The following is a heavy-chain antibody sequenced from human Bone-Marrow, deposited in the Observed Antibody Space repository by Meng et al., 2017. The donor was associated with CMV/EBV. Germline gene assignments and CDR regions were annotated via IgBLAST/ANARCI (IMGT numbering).Heavy chain of an antibody. CDR1: GITFSTYT. CDR2: ISSSDDSI. CDR3: GLVPAATSFSDF. J-gene: IGHJ4*02. V-gene: IGHV3-21*01. Sequence: GGSLRLSCAPSGITFSTYTIHWVRQAPGKGLEWLSSISSSDDSIYYADFVKGRFTISRDNAKNSLHLQMTSLRAGDTAVYYCGLVPAATSFSDFWGRGTLVTVSS. D-gene: IGHD2-2*01.